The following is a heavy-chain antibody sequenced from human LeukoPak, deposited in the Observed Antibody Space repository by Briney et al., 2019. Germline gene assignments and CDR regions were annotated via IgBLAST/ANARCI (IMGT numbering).Heavy chain of an antibody. Sequence: GGSLRLSCAASGFTFSSYAMGWVRQAPGKGLEWVSAISASGDYTHYADSVKGRFTISRDNTKNTLYLQMNSLRAEDTAIYYCAKRGAYYYDSSGYSHFDYWGQGTLVTVSS. V-gene: IGHV3-23*01. CDR1: GFTFSSYA. J-gene: IGHJ4*02. CDR2: ISASGDYT. CDR3: AKRGAYYYDSSGYSHFDY. D-gene: IGHD3-22*01.